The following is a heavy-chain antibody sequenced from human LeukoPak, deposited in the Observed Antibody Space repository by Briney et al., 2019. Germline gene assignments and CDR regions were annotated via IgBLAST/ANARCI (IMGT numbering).Heavy chain of an antibody. V-gene: IGHV4-30-2*01. CDR2: IHHSGST. J-gene: IGHJ4*02. CDR3: ARDYHCGGNDCSWVDY. D-gene: IGHD2-21*01. Sequence: SQTLSLTCTVSGGSISSGNYYWSWIRQPPGKGLEWIGYIHHSGSTYYNPSLDSRVTVSVDRSNNQFSLKMTSVTAADTAVYYCARDYHCGGNDCSWVDYWGQGTLVTVSS. CDR1: GGSISSGNYY.